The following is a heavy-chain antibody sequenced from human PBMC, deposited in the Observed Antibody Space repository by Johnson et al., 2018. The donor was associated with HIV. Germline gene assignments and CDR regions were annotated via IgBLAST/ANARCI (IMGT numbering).Heavy chain of an antibody. CDR2: IWYDGSNK. CDR1: GFTFSSYG. D-gene: IGHD6-13*01. J-gene: IGHJ3*02. CDR3: AKEKRSSSWYVGGFDI. Sequence: VQLVESGGGVVQPGRSLRLSCAASGFTFSSYGMHWVRQAPGKGLEWVAVIWYDGSNKYYADSVKGRFTISRDNSKITLYLQMNSLRAEDTDVDYCAKEKRSSSWYVGGFDIWGQGTMVTVSS. V-gene: IGHV3-33*06.